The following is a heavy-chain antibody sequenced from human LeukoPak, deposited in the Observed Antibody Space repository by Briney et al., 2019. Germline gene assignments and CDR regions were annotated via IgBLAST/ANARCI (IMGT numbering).Heavy chain of an antibody. CDR2: IYHSGST. V-gene: IGHV4-38-2*02. J-gene: IGHJ6*03. D-gene: IGHD2-15*01. CDR1: GYSISSGYY. CDR3: ARERDIVVVVAATQDYYYYMDV. Sequence: SETLSLTCAVSGYSISSGYYWGWIRQPPGKGLEWIGSIYHSGSTNYNPSLKSRVTMSVDTSKNQFSLKLSSVTAADTAVYYCARERDIVVVVAATQDYYYYMDVWGKGTTVTVSS.